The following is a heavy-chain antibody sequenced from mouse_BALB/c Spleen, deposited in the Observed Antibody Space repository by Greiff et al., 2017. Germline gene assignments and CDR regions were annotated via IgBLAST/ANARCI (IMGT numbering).Heavy chain of an antibody. V-gene: IGHV5-4*02. Sequence: EVQGVESGGGLVKPGGSLKLSCAASGFTFSDYYMYWVRQTPEKRLEWVATISDGGSYTYYPDSVKGRFTISRDNAKNNLYLQMSSLKSEDTAMYYCARSGQDYGPFDYWGQGTTLTVSS. CDR2: ISDGGSYT. CDR3: ARSGQDYGPFDY. J-gene: IGHJ2*01. CDR1: GFTFSDYY. D-gene: IGHD1-2*01.